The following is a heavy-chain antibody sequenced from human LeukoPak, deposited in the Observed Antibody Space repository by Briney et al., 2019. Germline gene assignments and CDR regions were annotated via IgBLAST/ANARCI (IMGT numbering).Heavy chain of an antibody. CDR2: INHSVIT. D-gene: IGHD3-22*01. CDR1: GGSFSGYY. Sequence: KPSETLSLTCAVYGGSFSGYYWSWIRQPPGKGLEWIGEINHSVITNYNPSLKSRVTISVDTSKNQFSLKLSSVTAADTAVYYCARARLYYYDSSGYAPQPYNWFDPWGQGTLVTVSS. CDR3: ARARLYYYDSSGYAPQPYNWFDP. J-gene: IGHJ5*02. V-gene: IGHV4-34*01.